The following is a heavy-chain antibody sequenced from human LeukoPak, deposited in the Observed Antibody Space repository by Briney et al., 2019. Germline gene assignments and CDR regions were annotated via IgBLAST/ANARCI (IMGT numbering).Heavy chain of an antibody. CDR1: GFTFSHYA. V-gene: IGHV3-23*01. CDR3: AKDGSGSYYNSPYYFDY. D-gene: IGHD3-10*01. Sequence: GGSLRLSCAASGFTFSHYALSWVRQAPGKGLQWVSSISGSSGSTYYADSVKGRFTISRDNSKNTLYLQMNSLRAEDTAVYYCAKDGSGSYYNSPYYFDYWGQGTLVTVSS. CDR2: ISGSSGST. J-gene: IGHJ4*02.